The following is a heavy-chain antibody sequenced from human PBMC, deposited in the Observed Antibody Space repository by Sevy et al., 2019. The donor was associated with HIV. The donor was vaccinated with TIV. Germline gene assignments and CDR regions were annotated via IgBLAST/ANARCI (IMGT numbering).Heavy chain of an antibody. CDR2: INPNSGGT. J-gene: IGHJ4*02. CDR3: ARYCSGGSCYGRGIVDY. CDR1: GYTFTGYY. V-gene: IGHV1-2*02. Sequence: ASVKVSCKASGYTFTGYYMHWVRQAPGQGLEWMGWINPNSGGTNYAQKFQGRVTMTRDTSISTAYMELGRLRSDDTAVYYCARYCSGGSCYGRGIVDYWGQGTLVTVSS. D-gene: IGHD2-15*01.